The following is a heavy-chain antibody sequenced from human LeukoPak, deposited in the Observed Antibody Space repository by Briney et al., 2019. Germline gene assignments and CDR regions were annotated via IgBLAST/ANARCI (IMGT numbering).Heavy chain of an antibody. J-gene: IGHJ4*02. Sequence: GGSLRLSCAASGFTFSSYAMSWVRQAPGKGLEWVSAISGSGGSTYYADSVKGRFTISRDNPKNTLYLQMNSLRAEDTAVYYCAKEARGGYSYGYVFGDYWGQGTLVTVSS. CDR3: AKEARGGYSYGYVFGDY. CDR2: ISGSGGST. V-gene: IGHV3-23*01. D-gene: IGHD5-18*01. CDR1: GFTFSSYA.